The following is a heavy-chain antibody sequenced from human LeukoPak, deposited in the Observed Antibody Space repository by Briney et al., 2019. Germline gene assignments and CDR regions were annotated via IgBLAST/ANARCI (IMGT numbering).Heavy chain of an antibody. CDR3: ARGTLNVEMATMRY. V-gene: IGHV3-21*01. CDR1: GFTFSSYG. CDR2: VSSSGGTT. Sequence: GGSLRLSCAASGFTFSSYGMSWVRQAPGKGLEWVSAVSSSGGTTYYADSVKGRFTISRDNAKNSLYLQMNSLRAEDTAVYYCARGTLNVEMATMRYWGQGTLVTVSS. J-gene: IGHJ4*02. D-gene: IGHD5-24*01.